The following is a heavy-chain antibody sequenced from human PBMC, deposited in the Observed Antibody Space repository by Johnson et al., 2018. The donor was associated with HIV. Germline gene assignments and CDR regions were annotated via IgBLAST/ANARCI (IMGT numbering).Heavy chain of an antibody. V-gene: IGHV3-30-3*01. Sequence: QVQLVESGGGVVQPGRSLRLSCAASGFTFRSYAMHWVRQAPGKGLEWVAVISYHGTNKYYADSVKGRFTISRDNSKNTLYLQMNSLRAEDTAVYYCARERYGSQAIDAVDIWGQGTMVTVSS. D-gene: IGHD2-15*01. CDR3: ARERYGSQAIDAVDI. CDR1: GFTFRSYA. J-gene: IGHJ3*02. CDR2: ISYHGTNK.